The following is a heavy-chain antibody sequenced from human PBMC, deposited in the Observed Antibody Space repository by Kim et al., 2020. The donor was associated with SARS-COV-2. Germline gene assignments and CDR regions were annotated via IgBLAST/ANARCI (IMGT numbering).Heavy chain of an antibody. CDR1: GFTFSSYG. Sequence: GGSLRLSCAASGFTFSSYGMHWVRQAPGKGLEWVAVIWYDGSNKYYADSVKGRFTISRDNSKNTLYLQMNSLRAEDTAVYYCARDRHDSSRSGVYYYYYYGMDVWGQGTMVTVSS. D-gene: IGHD3-22*01. V-gene: IGHV3-33*01. CDR3: ARDRHDSSRSGVYYYYYYGMDV. CDR2: IWYDGSNK. J-gene: IGHJ6*02.